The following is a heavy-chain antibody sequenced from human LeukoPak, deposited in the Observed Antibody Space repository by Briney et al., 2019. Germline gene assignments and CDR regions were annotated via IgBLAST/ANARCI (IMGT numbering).Heavy chain of an antibody. CDR2: IYPDGST. CDR3: TTDILTGYYNDNWFDP. Sequence: GSLRLSCAASGSTVSSNYMTWVRQAPGKGLEWVSVIYPDGSTFYADSVKGRFTISRDDSKNTLYLQMNSLKTEDTAVYYCTTDILTGYYNDNWFDPWGQGTLVTVSS. V-gene: IGHV3-53*01. D-gene: IGHD3-9*01. CDR1: GSTVSSNY. J-gene: IGHJ5*02.